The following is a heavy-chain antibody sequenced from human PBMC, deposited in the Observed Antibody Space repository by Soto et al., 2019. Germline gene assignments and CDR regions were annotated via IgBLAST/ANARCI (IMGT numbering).Heavy chain of an antibody. CDR3: ARSSLGILRFLEWSFDY. J-gene: IGHJ4*02. CDR1: GFNFKSYW. CDR2: IKRDSSDI. D-gene: IGHD3-3*01. Sequence: GGSLRLSCAGSGFNFKSYWMGWVRQAPGRSPEWVSNIKRDSSDISFLDSMEGRFTISRDNAKNSLFLQMNSLRLEDTAVYYCARSSLGILRFLEWSFDYWGQGTLVTVSS. V-gene: IGHV3-7*02.